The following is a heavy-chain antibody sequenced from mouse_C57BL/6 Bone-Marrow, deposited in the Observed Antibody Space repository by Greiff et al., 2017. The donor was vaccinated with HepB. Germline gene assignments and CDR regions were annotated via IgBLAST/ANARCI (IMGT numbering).Heavy chain of an antibody. D-gene: IGHD2-4*01. CDR3: ARDDYDGADY. Sequence: EVKLVESGGGLVKPGGSLKLSCAASGFTFSSYTMSWVRQTPEKRLEWVATISGGGGNTYYPDSVKGRFTISRDNAKNTLYLQMSSLRSEDTALYYCARDDYDGADYWGQGTTLTVSS. J-gene: IGHJ2*01. V-gene: IGHV5-9*01. CDR2: ISGGGGNT. CDR1: GFTFSSYT.